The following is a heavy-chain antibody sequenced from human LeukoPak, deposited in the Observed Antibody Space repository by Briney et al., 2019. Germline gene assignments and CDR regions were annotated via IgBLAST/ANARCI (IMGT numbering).Heavy chain of an antibody. Sequence: SVTVSWKASGGTFSSYAISWVRQAPGQGLEWMGRIIPIFGIANYAQKFQGRVTITADKSTSTAYMELSSLRSEDTAVYYCASDGVDYYDSSGSSQFDYWGQGTLVTVSS. J-gene: IGHJ4*02. D-gene: IGHD3-22*01. V-gene: IGHV1-69*04. CDR3: ASDGVDYYDSSGSSQFDY. CDR2: IIPIFGIA. CDR1: GGTFSSYA.